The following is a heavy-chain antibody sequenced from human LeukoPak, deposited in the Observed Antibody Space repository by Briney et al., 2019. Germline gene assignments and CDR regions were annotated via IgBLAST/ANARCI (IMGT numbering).Heavy chain of an antibody. CDR3: AKDRESYWMYYFDY. D-gene: IGHD1-26*01. CDR2: INGSGGRT. V-gene: IGHV3-23*01. J-gene: IGHJ4*02. CDR1: GFTFSSYA. Sequence: GGSLRLSCAASGFTFSSYAMTWVRQAPGKGLEWVSDINGSGGRTYYTDSVKGRFTISRDNSKNTLYLQMNSLRAEDTAVYYCAKDRESYWMYYFDYWGQGTLVTVSS.